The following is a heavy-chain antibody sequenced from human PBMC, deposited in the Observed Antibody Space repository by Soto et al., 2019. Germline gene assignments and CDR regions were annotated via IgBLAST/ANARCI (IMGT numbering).Heavy chain of an antibody. CDR2: IDGSGGTT. D-gene: IGHD2-21*01. CDR1: GFTFVNHA. V-gene: IGHV3-23*01. CDR3: AKADCGDIQGYVSDY. Sequence: EVQLLESGGGLVQPGGSLKLSCAASGFTFVNHAMSWVRQAPGQGLEWVTIIDGSGGTTNHADSVKGRFTISRDNSKNTRYLQMNSLRADDTAVYYCAKADCGDIQGYVSDYWGQGTLVTVSS. J-gene: IGHJ4*02.